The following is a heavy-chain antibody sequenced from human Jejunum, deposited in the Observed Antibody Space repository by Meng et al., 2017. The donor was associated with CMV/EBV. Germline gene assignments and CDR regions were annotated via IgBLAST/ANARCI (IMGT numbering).Heavy chain of an antibody. CDR3: ARVEVGITSGDY. V-gene: IGHV1-18*01. J-gene: IGHJ4*02. Sequence: QGPLGESGGELKKPGASVKVSCKASGYTFTNYGITWVRQAPGQGLEWMGWISAYNGNTNYAQTLQGRLTMTTDTSTSTAYMELRSLRSDDTAVYYCARVEVGITSGDYWGQGTLVTVSS. CDR1: GYTFTNYG. CDR2: ISAYNGNT. D-gene: IGHD1-26*01.